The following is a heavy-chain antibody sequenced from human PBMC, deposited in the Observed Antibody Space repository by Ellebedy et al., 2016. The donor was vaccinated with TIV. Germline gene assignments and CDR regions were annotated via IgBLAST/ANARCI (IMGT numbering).Heavy chain of an antibody. Sequence: GESLKISCVASGFTFRSSEMNWVRQAPGQGLEWLAFIPTDDSRRGYADSVKGRFTISRDNSKNTLYLQMKSLRAEDTATYYCAKGAWYFGGYFDYWGQGTLVTVSS. CDR1: GFTFRSSE. V-gene: IGHV3-23*03. J-gene: IGHJ4*02. CDR3: AKGAWYFGGYFDY. CDR2: IPTDDSRR. D-gene: IGHD3-16*01.